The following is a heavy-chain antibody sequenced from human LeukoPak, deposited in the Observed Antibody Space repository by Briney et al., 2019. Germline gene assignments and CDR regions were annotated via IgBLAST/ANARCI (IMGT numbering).Heavy chain of an antibody. Sequence: GGSLRLSCAASGFTFSGSAMHWVRQASGKGREWVGRIRSKANSYATAYAASVKGRFTISRDDSKNTAYLQMNSLKTEDTAVYYCAKGTYYYDPSWGDAFDIWGQGTMVTVSS. CDR1: GFTFSGSA. V-gene: IGHV3-73*01. J-gene: IGHJ3*02. CDR2: IRSKANSYAT. D-gene: IGHD3-22*01. CDR3: AKGTYYYDPSWGDAFDI.